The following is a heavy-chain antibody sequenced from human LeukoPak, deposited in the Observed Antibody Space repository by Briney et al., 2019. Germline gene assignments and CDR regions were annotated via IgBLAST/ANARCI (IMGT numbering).Heavy chain of an antibody. CDR2: ISANGVDT. CDR1: GFTFSNHA. Sequence: GGSLRLSCVASGFTFSNHAMTWVRQAPGKGLEWVSAISANGVDTFYAPSVKGRFTISRDNSKNTLYLQINSLRAEDTDIYYCAKDVWWSVSWGQGTLVTVSS. V-gene: IGHV3-23*01. D-gene: IGHD2-8*02. J-gene: IGHJ5*02. CDR3: AKDVWWSVS.